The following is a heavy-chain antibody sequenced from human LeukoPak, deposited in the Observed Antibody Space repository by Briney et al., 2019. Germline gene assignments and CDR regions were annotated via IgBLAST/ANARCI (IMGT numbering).Heavy chain of an antibody. V-gene: IGHV3-7*01. CDR2: IKQDESKK. CDR1: GFSFSNDW. J-gene: IGHJ4*02. CDR3: ARDHAYRTDY. D-gene: IGHD2-2*01. Sequence: GGSLRLLCAAYGFSFSNDWMCWVRHAPGKGLEWVANIKQDESKKYYVDSVKGRFTISRDNTKNSLYLQMSSLRAEDTAVYYCARDHAYRTDYWGQGTLVTVSS.